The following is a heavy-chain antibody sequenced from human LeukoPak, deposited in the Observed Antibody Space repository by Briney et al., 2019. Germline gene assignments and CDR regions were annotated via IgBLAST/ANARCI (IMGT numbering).Heavy chain of an antibody. J-gene: IGHJ4*02. Sequence: PSETLSLTCAVYGGSFSAYYCSWIRQPPGKGLEWIGEINHSGSTNYNPSLKSRVTISVDTSKNQFSLKLSSVTAADTAVYYCARGTGLLSYWGQGTLVTVSS. V-gene: IGHV4-34*01. CDR3: ARGTGLLSY. CDR2: INHSGST. D-gene: IGHD3-22*01. CDR1: GGSFSAYY.